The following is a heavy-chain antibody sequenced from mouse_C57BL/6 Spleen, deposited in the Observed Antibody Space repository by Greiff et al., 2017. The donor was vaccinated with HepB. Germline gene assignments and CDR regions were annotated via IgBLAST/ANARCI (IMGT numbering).Heavy chain of an antibody. CDR3: APHYYGSSYDYAMDY. V-gene: IGHV2-9-1*01. J-gene: IGHJ4*01. CDR2: IWTGGGT. Sequence: VKLQESGPGLVAPSQSLPITCTVSGFSLTSYAIIWVRQPPGKGLEWLGVIWTGGGTNYNSALKSRLSISKDNSKSQVFLKMNSLQTDDTARYYCAPHYYGSSYDYAMDYWGQGTSVTVSS. D-gene: IGHD1-1*01. CDR1: GFSLTSYA.